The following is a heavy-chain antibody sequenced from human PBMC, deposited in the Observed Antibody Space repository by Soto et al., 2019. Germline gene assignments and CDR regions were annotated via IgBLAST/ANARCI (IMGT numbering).Heavy chain of an antibody. CDR3: ARGGFCISTSCIYGVDV. D-gene: IGHD2-2*01. Sequence: QVPLVESGGGVVQPGRSLRLSCAASGFTFSTYDMHWVRQAPGKGLEWVALIWYDGSNKYDADSMKGRFTISRDNSKNTLYLQMNSLRAEDTAVYYCARGGFCISTSCIYGVDVWGQGTTVTVSS. V-gene: IGHV3-33*01. CDR1: GFTFSTYD. CDR2: IWYDGSNK. J-gene: IGHJ6*02.